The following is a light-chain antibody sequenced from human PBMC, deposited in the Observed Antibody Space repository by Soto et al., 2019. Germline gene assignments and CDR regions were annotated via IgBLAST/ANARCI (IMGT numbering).Light chain of an antibody. CDR3: HQFDRSPLT. Sequence: EIVLTQSPATLSLSPGERATLSCRASQSLSRDYFAWYPQKPGQAPRILISGISTRASGIPDRFSGSGSGIDFKLTISRLEPEDFAVYFCHQFDRSPLTFGGGTKVE. J-gene: IGKJ4*01. CDR1: QSLSRDY. CDR2: GIS. V-gene: IGKV3-20*01.